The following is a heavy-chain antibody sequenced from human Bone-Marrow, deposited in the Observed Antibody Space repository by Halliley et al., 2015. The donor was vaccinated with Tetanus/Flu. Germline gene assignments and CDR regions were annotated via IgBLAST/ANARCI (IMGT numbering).Heavy chain of an antibody. CDR2: IYHNGNA. Sequence: TLSLTCAVSGGSISSSNWWSWVRQPPGKGLEWIGEIYHNGNANYNPSLKSRVTILVDKSKNQFSLNLSSVTAAATALYYCAGVALLGASDCWGQGPLVTVSS. CDR1: GGSISSSNW. CDR3: AGVALLGASDC. D-gene: IGHD3-16*01. V-gene: IGHV4-4*02. J-gene: IGHJ4*02.